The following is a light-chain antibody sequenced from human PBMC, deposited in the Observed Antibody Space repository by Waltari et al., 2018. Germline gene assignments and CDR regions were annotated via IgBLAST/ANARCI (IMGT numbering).Light chain of an antibody. V-gene: IGLV3-21*02. Sequence: SYVLTQPPSVSVAPGQTARIPCGGHNIGRKSVHWYQQKAGQAPVLVVSENGDRPSGIPERFSGPKSGSTATLTISRVEAGDEADYYCQVWDSTGDHPGVVFGGGTKLTVL. CDR3: QVWDSTGDHPGVV. CDR1: NIGRKS. J-gene: IGLJ2*01. CDR2: ENG.